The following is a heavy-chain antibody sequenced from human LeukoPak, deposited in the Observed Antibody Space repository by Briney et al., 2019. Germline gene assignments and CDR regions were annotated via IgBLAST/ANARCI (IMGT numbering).Heavy chain of an antibody. J-gene: IGHJ5*02. CDR1: GFTFSSYS. Sequence: GGSLRLSCAASGFTFSSYSMYWVRQAPGKGLEWVSIISLDGSTEFYADSVKGRFTISRDTASNTMHLEMNNLRIEDTAVYYCMRDYMGWFDPWGQGSLVTVSS. V-gene: IGHV3-30*03. CDR2: ISLDGSTE. D-gene: IGHD3-10*01. CDR3: MRDYMGWFDP.